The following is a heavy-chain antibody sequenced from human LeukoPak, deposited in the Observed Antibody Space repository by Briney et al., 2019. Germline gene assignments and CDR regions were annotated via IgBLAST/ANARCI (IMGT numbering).Heavy chain of an antibody. J-gene: IGHJ4*02. CDR3: AKDLWGYSSGWYFDY. V-gene: IGHV3-23*01. CDR2: ISGSGGST. Sequence: GGSLRLSCAASGFTFSSYAMSWVRQAPGKGLEWVSAISGSGGSTYYADSVKGRFTISRDNSKNTLYLQMNGLRAEDTVVYYCAKDLWGYSSGWYFDYWGQGTLVTVSS. CDR1: GFTFSSYA. D-gene: IGHD6-19*01.